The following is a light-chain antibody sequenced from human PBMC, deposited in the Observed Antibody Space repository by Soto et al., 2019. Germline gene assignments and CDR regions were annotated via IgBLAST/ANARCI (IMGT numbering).Light chain of an antibody. CDR1: QNINYW. V-gene: IGKV1-5*03. J-gene: IGKJ1*01. CDR2: RAS. Sequence: DIQMTQSPSTLSASVGDRVTITCRASQNINYWLAWYQQEPGKAPKVLIYRASNLESGVPSRFSGSGSGTEFTLTISSLQPDDCATYYCQQYRGYWTFGQGTKVDIK. CDR3: QQYRGYWT.